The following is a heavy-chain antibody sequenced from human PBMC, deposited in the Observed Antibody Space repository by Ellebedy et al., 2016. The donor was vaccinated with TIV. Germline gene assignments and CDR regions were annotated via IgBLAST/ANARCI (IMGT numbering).Heavy chain of an antibody. CDR3: ARDPHGDYFDY. CDR1: GFTFSTYA. J-gene: IGHJ4*02. CDR2: VSGGGGST. Sequence: GESLKISCAASGFTFSTYAMNWVRQAPGKGLEWVSVVSGGGGSTYYVDSVQGRFTISRDNAKNSLYLQMNSLRAEDTAVYYCARDPHGDYFDYWGQGTLVTVSS. D-gene: IGHD4-17*01. V-gene: IGHV3-23*01.